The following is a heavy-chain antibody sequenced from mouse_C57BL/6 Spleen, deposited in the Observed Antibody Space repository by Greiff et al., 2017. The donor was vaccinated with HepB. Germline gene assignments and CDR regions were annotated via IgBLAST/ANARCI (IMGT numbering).Heavy chain of an antibody. CDR2: ISGGGGNT. CDR1: GFTFSSYT. CDR3: ARHPQSLHYFDY. J-gene: IGHJ2*01. Sequence: EVKLVESGGGLVKPGGSLKLSCAASGFTFSSYTMSWVRQTPEKRLEWVATISGGGGNTYYPDSVKGRFTISRDNAKNTLYLQMSSLRSEDTALYYCARHPQSLHYFDYWGQGTTLTVSS. V-gene: IGHV5-9*01. D-gene: IGHD6-1*01.